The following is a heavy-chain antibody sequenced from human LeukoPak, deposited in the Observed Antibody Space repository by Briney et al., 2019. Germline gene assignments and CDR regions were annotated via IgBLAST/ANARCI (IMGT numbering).Heavy chain of an antibody. CDR3: ARSLTPLDGMDV. D-gene: IGHD3-16*01. CDR1: GGTFSSYA. Sequence: SVKVSCKASGGTFSSYAINWVRQAPGQGLEWMGRFLPILGITNYAQNFYDRVTITADKSTTTAYMELSSLRYEDTAVYYCARSLTPLDGMDVWGQGTAVTVSS. V-gene: IGHV1-69*04. J-gene: IGHJ6*02. CDR2: FLPILGIT.